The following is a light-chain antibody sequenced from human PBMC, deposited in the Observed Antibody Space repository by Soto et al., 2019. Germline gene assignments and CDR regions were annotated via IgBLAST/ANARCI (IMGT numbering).Light chain of an antibody. Sequence: EMGFTVSPCTRSLSHGERATLSCRASQSVSTYLAWYQQKFGQAPRLLIYDASNRATDIPARFSGSGSGTAFTLTISSLEPEDFTVYYCQQPRNWPLTFGGGAKVDIK. CDR2: DAS. V-gene: IGKV3-11*01. J-gene: IGKJ4*01. CDR3: QQPRNWPLT. CDR1: QSVSTY.